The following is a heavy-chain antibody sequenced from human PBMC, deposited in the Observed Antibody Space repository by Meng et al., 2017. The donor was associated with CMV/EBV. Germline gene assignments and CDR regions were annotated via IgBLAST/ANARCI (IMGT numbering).Heavy chain of an antibody. J-gene: IGHJ3*02. D-gene: IGHD3-22*01. CDR3: AKVKYDSSEHAFDI. CDR1: GFTFSSYG. Sequence: GESLKISCAASGFTFSSYGMHWVRQAPGKGLEWVAFIRYDGSNKYYADSVKGRFTISRDNSKNTLYLQMNSLRAEDTAVYYCAKVKYDSSEHAFDIWGQGTMVT. CDR2: IRYDGSNK. V-gene: IGHV3-30*02.